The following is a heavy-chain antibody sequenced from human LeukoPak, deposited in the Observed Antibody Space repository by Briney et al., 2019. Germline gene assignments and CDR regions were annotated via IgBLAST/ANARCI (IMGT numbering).Heavy chain of an antibody. CDR3: ARVGGSSDFDY. D-gene: IGHD3-10*01. V-gene: IGHV3-74*01. Sequence: GGSLRLSCAASGFAFSTYWMHWVRQAPGKGLVWVPRIDTDGSSTTYADSVKGRFTISRDNAKNTLYLQMNSLRAEDTAVYYCARVGGSSDFDYWGQGTLVTVSS. J-gene: IGHJ4*02. CDR2: IDTDGSST. CDR1: GFAFSTYW.